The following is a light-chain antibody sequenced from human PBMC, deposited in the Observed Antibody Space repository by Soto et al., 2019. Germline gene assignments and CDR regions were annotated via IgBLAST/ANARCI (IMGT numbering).Light chain of an antibody. CDR2: LGS. Sequence: ESVITQSPLSLPVTPGEPASISCRSSQSLLHSNGYNYLDWYLQRPGQSPQLLIYLGSNRASGVPDRFSGSGSGTGFTLTISRVEAEDVGVYYCMQALQTPPAFGQGTKV. CDR3: MQALQTPPA. CDR1: QSLLHSNGYNY. V-gene: IGKV2-28*01. J-gene: IGKJ1*01.